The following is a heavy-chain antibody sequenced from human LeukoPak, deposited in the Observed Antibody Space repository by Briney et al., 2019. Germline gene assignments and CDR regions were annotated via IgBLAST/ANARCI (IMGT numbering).Heavy chain of an antibody. CDR1: GGSISSSSYY. CDR2: IYYSGST. Sequence: PSETLSLTCTVSGGSISSSSYYWGWIRQPPGKGLEWIGSIYYSGSTYYNPSLKSRVTISVDTSKNQFSLKLSSVTAADTAVYYCARGRGTRDYGDYLEYFQHWGQGTLVTVSS. D-gene: IGHD4-17*01. V-gene: IGHV4-39*07. CDR3: ARGRGTRDYGDYLEYFQH. J-gene: IGHJ1*01.